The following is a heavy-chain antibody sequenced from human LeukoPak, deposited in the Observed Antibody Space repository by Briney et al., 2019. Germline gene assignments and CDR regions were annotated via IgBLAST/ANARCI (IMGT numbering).Heavy chain of an antibody. J-gene: IGHJ6*02. Sequence: PGGSLRLSRAASGFTFSSYAMSWVRQAPGKGLEWVSAISGSGGSTYYADSVKGRFTISRGNSKNTLYLQMNSLRAEDTAVYYCAKDHSSSLPYGMDVWGQGTTVTVSS. CDR3: AKDHSSSLPYGMDV. CDR2: ISGSGGST. CDR1: GFTFSSYA. D-gene: IGHD6-13*01. V-gene: IGHV3-23*01.